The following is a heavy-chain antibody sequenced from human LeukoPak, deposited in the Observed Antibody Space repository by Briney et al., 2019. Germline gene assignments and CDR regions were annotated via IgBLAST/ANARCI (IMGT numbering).Heavy chain of an antibody. V-gene: IGHV3-53*01. J-gene: IGHJ4*02. Sequence: GGSLRLSCAASGFTVSSNYMSWVRQAPGKGLEWVSVIYSGGSTYYADSVKGRFTISRDNSKNTLYLQMNSLRAEDTAVYYCTTFLAVNPFDYWGQGTLVTVSS. CDR3: TTFLAVNPFDY. CDR1: GFTVSSNY. CDR2: IYSGGST. D-gene: IGHD3-3*02.